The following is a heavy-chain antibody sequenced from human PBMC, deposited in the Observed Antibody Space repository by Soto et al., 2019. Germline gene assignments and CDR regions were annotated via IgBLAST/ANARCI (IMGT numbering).Heavy chain of an antibody. CDR2: ISSSGSTI. CDR3: ASLNYYDSSGYIDY. D-gene: IGHD3-22*01. CDR1: GFTFSSYE. Sequence: GGSLRLSCTASGFTFSSYEMNWVRQAPGKGLEWVSYISSSGSTIYYADSVKGRFTISRDNAKNSLYLQMNSLRAEDTAVYYCASLNYYDSSGYIDYWGQGTLVTVSS. V-gene: IGHV3-48*03. J-gene: IGHJ4*02.